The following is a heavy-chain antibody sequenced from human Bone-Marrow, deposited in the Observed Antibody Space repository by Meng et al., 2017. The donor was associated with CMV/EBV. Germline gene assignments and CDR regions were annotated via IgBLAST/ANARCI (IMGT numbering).Heavy chain of an antibody. V-gene: IGHV4-59*01. CDR1: GGSISSYY. CDR3: ARASGYCSSTSCYAFEI. Sequence: SETLSLTCTVSGGSISSYYWSWIRQPPGKGLEWIGYIYYSGSTNYNPSLKSRVTISVDTSKNQFSLKLSSVTAADTAVYYCARASGYCSSTSCYAFEIWGQGTMVTFSS. D-gene: IGHD2-2*01. J-gene: IGHJ3*02. CDR2: IYYSGST.